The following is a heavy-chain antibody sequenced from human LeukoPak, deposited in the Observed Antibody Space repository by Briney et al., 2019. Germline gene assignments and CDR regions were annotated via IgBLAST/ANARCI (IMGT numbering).Heavy chain of an antibody. J-gene: IGHJ6*03. V-gene: IGHV1-69*05. D-gene: IGHD4-17*01. CDR3: ARNEFVGYGDMDV. CDR2: IIPIFGTA. Sequence: SVTVSCKASGGTFSSYAISWVRQAPGQGLEWMGGIIPIFGTANYAQKFQGRVTITTDESTSTAYMELSSLRSEDTAVYYCARNEFVGYGDMDVWGKGTTVTVSS. CDR1: GGTFSSYA.